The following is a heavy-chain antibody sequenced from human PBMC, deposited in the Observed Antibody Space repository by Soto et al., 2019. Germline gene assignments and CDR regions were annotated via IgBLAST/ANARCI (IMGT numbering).Heavy chain of an antibody. CDR1: GGSMNGYF. V-gene: IGHV4-4*07. J-gene: IGHJ6*02. Sequence: SETLSLTCTVSGGSMNGYFWSWTRQPAGKGLEWIGRIYTNGNTNYNPSLESRVAMSLDASKTQFSLMLTSVTAADTAVYYCAREGTDYSGYYYGMDVWGQGSTVTVSS. D-gene: IGHD4-4*01. CDR3: AREGTDYSGYYYGMDV. CDR2: IYTNGNT.